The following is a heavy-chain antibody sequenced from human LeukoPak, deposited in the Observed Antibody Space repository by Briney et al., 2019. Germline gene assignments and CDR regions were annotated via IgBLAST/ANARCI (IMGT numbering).Heavy chain of an antibody. J-gene: IGHJ4*02. CDR3: ARDVRPRGNYDFWTVDY. Sequence: SETLSLTCPVSGYSISSGYYWGWIRQPPGKRLEWIGSLYHSGRTYYHPSLTSRVTLSVDTSTNPFSLKLRSVPAPHPAVSYAARDVRPRGNYDFWTVDYWGQGTLVTVSS. V-gene: IGHV4-38-2*02. CDR2: LYHSGRT. D-gene: IGHD3-3*01. CDR1: GYSISSGYY.